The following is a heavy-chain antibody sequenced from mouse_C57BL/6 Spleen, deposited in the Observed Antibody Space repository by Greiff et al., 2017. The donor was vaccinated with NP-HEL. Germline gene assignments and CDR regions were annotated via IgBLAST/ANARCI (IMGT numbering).Heavy chain of an antibody. CDR1: GFTFSDYY. Sequence: EVKLMESEGGLVQPGSSMKLSCTASGFTFSDYYMAWVRQVPEKGLEWVANINYDGSSTYYLDSLKSRFIISRDNAKNILYLQMSSLKSEDTATYYCARGRDFAYWGQGTLVTVSA. J-gene: IGHJ3*01. V-gene: IGHV5-16*01. CDR2: INYDGSST. CDR3: ARGRDFAY. D-gene: IGHD3-3*01.